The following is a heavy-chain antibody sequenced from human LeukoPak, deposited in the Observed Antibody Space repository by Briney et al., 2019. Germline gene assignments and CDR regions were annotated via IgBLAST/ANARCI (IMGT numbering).Heavy chain of an antibody. CDR3: ARGRGIVDY. Sequence: SETLSLTCVVYGGSFSGYYWSWIRQPPGKGLEWIGEINHSGSTNYNPSLKSRVTISVDTSKNQFSLKLSSVTAADTAVYYCARGRGIVDYWGQGTPVTVSS. CDR1: GGSFSGYY. J-gene: IGHJ4*02. D-gene: IGHD2-15*01. V-gene: IGHV4-34*01. CDR2: INHSGST.